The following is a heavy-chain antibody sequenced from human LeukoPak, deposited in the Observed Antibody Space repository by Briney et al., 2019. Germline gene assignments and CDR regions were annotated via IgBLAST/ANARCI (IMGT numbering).Heavy chain of an antibody. D-gene: IGHD5-18*01. CDR3: AREGYTAMVEFDY. J-gene: IGHJ4*02. CDR1: GDSISSSNSY. CDR2: IYYSGNT. Sequence: SETLSLTCTVSGDSISSSNSYWGWIRQPPGKGLEWIGSIYYSGNTYYNASLKSRVTISVDTSKNQFSLKLTSVTAADTAVYYCAREGYTAMVEFDYWGQGTLVTVSS. V-gene: IGHV4-39*02.